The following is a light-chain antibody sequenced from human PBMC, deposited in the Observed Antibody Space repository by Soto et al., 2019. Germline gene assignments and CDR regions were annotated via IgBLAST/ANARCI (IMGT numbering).Light chain of an antibody. CDR1: RSDVGGYNY. J-gene: IGLJ2*01. V-gene: IGLV2-8*01. CDR2: DVT. Sequence: QSALTQPPSASGSPGQSVTISCTGTRSDVGGYNYVSWYQHHPGKAPKLMLYDVTKRPSGVPDRFSGSKSGNTASLTVSGLQAEDEADYYCQSYDSSLSNAVFGGGTKLTVL. CDR3: QSYDSSLSNAV.